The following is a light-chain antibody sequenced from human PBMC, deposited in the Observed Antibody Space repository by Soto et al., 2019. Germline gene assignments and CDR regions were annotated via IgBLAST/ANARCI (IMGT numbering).Light chain of an antibody. CDR2: AAS. CDR3: LHDHTYPWT. V-gene: IGKV1-6*01. Sequence: IQMTQSPASLPAITGDRVTIACRASQDIGNDLGWYQQMPGKAPKLLIFAASTLQSGVSSRFSGSGSGTHFTLTIGNLQPEDAATYCCLHDHTYPWTFGQGTKVDIK. J-gene: IGKJ1*01. CDR1: QDIGND.